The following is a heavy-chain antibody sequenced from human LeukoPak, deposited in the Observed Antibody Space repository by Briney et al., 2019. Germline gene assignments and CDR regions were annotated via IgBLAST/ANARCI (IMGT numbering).Heavy chain of an antibody. Sequence: SETLSLTCTVSGGSISSYYWSWIRQPPGKGLEWIGYIYYSGSTNYNPSLKSRVTISVDTSKNQFSLKLSSVTAADTAVYYCARHGGYSGYGYEFDYWGQGTLVTVSS. D-gene: IGHD5-12*01. J-gene: IGHJ4*02. CDR3: ARHGGYSGYGYEFDY. V-gene: IGHV4-59*08. CDR1: GGSISSYY. CDR2: IYYSGST.